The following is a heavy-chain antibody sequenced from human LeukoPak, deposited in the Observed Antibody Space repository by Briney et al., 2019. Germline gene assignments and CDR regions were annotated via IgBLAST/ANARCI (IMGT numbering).Heavy chain of an antibody. CDR2: IYYSGST. V-gene: IGHV4-59*01. J-gene: IGHJ6*02. CDR1: GGSISSYY. CDR3: ARELRFLEWSMEYYYGMGV. D-gene: IGHD3-3*01. Sequence: SETLSLTCTVSGGSISSYYWSWIRQPPGKGLEWIGYIYYSGSTNYNPSLKSRVTKSVDTSKNQFSLKLSSVTAADTAVYYCARELRFLEWSMEYYYGMGVWGQGTTVTVSS.